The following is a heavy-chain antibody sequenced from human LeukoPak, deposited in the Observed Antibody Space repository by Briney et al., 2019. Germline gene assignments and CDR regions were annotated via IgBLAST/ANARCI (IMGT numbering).Heavy chain of an antibody. V-gene: IGHV3-23*01. CDR1: GFTFNNYV. D-gene: IGHD3-22*01. J-gene: IGHJ4*02. Sequence: GGSLRLSCTASGFTFNNYVMTWVRQAPGKGLEWVSAIGGSGASTYYADSVKGRFTISRDNSKSTLYLQIHSLRAEDTAVYYCAKDYYDSSGYYYINYWGQGTLVTVSS. CDR2: IGGSGAST. CDR3: AKDYYDSSGYYYINY.